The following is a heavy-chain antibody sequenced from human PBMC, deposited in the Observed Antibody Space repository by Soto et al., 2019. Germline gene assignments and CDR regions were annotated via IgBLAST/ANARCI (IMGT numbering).Heavy chain of an antibody. J-gene: IGHJ3*01. V-gene: IGHV1-2*02. CDR1: GYTFTNYY. CDR2: INPNGGGT. D-gene: IGHD3-10*01. CDR3: ALTKGRGALDA. Sequence: QVQLVQSGAEVKKPGASVKVSCKASGYTFTNYYMYWVRQAPGQGLEWMGWINPNGGGTYYAQKFQGSVTMTRDKPTHTTDLAVCRRACDDPGVYYCALTKGRGALDAWGQGKMVAVSS.